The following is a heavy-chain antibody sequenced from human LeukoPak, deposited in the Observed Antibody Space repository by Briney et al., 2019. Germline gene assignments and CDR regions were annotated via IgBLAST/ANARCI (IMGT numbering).Heavy chain of an antibody. V-gene: IGHV3-30-3*01. CDR3: ARDHSSSWYAFDY. D-gene: IGHD6-13*01. CDR2: ISYDGSNK. J-gene: IGHJ4*02. CDR1: GFTFSSYA. Sequence: PGGSLRLSCAASGFTFSSYAMHWVRQAPGKGLEWVAVISYDGSNKYYADSVKGRFTISRDNSKNTLYLQMNSLRAEDTAVYYCARDHSSSWYAFDYWGQGTLVTVSS.